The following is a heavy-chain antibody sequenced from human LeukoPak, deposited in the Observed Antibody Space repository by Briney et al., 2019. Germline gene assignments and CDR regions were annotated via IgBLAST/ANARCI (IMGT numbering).Heavy chain of an antibody. Sequence: ASVKVSCKASGYTFTGYYMHWVRQAPGQGLEWMGWINPNSGGTNYAQKFQGRVTMTRDTSISTAYMELSRLRSDDTAVYYCARVRSGSYNPGYYYYMDVWGKGTTVTVSS. J-gene: IGHJ6*03. CDR3: ARVRSGSYNPGYYYYMDV. CDR1: GYTFTGYY. D-gene: IGHD1-26*01. CDR2: INPNSGGT. V-gene: IGHV1-2*02.